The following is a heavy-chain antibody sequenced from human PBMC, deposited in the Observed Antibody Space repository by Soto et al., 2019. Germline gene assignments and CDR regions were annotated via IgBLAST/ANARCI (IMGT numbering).Heavy chain of an antibody. CDR3: VRHALGWFVP. D-gene: IGHD7-27*01. CDR1: GFTISDYY. CDR2: VKHRPKNYGT. J-gene: IGHJ5*02. V-gene: IGHV3-72*01. Sequence: EMQLVESGGGSVQPGGSLRLSCVASGFTISDYYMDWVRQAPGKGLEWVARVKHRPKNYGTEYAASVTGRFIISRDDSQNSLFLQMNNVKAEDTAVYYCVRHALGWFVPWGQGTLVTVSS.